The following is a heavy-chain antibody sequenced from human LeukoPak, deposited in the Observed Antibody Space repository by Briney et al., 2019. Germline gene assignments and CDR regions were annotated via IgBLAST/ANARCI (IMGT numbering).Heavy chain of an antibody. CDR3: GKTVTMDS. V-gene: IGHV3-23*01. D-gene: IGHD4-17*01. J-gene: IGHJ4*02. CDR2: IGYDGVKT. Sequence: PGGSLRLSCAASGFTFSTYAMSWVRQAPGKGLEWVSTIGYDGVKTYYADSVRGRFTISRDNSKNTLFLQMNRLRAEDTAVYYCGKTVTMDSWGQGTLVTVSS. CDR1: GFTFSTYA.